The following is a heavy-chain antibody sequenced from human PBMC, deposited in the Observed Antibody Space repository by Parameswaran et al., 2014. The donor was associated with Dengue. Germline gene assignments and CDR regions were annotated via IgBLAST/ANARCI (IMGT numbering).Heavy chain of an antibody. CDR3: ARVGVVVVVAARGSYNWFDP. D-gene: IGHD2-15*01. Sequence: WIRQPPGKGLEWIGGINHSGSTNYNPSLKSRVTISVDTSKNQFSLKLSSVTAADTAVYYCARVGVVVVVAARGSYNWFDPWGQGTLVTVSS. J-gene: IGHJ5*02. V-gene: IGHV4-34*01. CDR2: INHSGST.